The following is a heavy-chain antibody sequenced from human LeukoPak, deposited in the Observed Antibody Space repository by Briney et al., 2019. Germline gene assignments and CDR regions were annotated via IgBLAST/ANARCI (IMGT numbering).Heavy chain of an antibody. V-gene: IGHV3-23*01. Sequence: PGGSLRLSCAATGFSLRSSPMNWVRQAPGQGLEWVSSISGDGGSTYYAESVKGRFTISRDNSKNTLYLQMNSLRAEDTAVYYCAKRPDCSTTNCFRFEYWGQGTLVTVSS. CDR1: GFSLRSSP. CDR3: AKRPDCSTTNCFRFEY. CDR2: ISGDGGST. J-gene: IGHJ4*02. D-gene: IGHD2-2*01.